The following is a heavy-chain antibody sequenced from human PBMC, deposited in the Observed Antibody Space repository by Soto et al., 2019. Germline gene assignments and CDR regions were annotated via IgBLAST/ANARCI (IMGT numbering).Heavy chain of an antibody. V-gene: IGHV1-69*08. Sequence: SVKVSCKASGGTFSSYTISWVRQAPGQGLEWMGRIIPIIGTTKYAQKFQGRVTMTSDTSTSSVYMEVSSLRSEDTAVYYCISTLGARFDYWGQGTLVTVSS. CDR2: IIPIIGTT. J-gene: IGHJ4*02. D-gene: IGHD3-3*02. CDR3: ISTLGARFDY. CDR1: GGTFSSYT.